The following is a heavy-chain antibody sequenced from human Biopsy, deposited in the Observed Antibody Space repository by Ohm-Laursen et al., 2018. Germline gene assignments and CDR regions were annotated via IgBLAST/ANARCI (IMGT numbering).Heavy chain of an antibody. CDR2: IIPMFGTA. D-gene: IGHD1-26*01. J-gene: IGHJ4*02. Sequence: ASVKVSCKASGRTFINYAISWVRQAPGQGLEWMGGIIPMFGTANYAQMFQGRVTISADESTSTSYMELSSLTTEDTAIYYCARGPHSGSHSCFDYWGRRTLVTVSS. V-gene: IGHV1-69*13. CDR1: GRTFINYA. CDR3: ARGPHSGSHSCFDY.